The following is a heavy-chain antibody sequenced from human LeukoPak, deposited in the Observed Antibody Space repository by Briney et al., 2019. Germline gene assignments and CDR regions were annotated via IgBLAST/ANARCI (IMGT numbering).Heavy chain of an antibody. CDR3: ATGPHYTHAYYDN. V-gene: IGHV1-8*02. D-gene: IGHD2-21*01. CDR1: GYTFSSYD. CDR2: LNPTSGYT. J-gene: IGHJ4*02. Sequence: ASVKVSCKASGYTFSSYDINWVRQSTGQGLQWMGWLNPTSGYTGFAPKFQGRVTLSRNTSISTAYMELYSLTSDDSAVYYCATGPHYTHAYYDNWGQGTLVTVSS.